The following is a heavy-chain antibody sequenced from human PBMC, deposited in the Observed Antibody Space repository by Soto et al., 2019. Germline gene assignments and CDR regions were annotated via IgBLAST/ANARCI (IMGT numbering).Heavy chain of an antibody. D-gene: IGHD2-2*01. CDR1: GYTFTSYY. CDR3: ARDAPRILVVPAAKLYYYYGMDV. J-gene: IGHJ6*02. Sequence: QVQLVQSGAEVKKPGASVKVSCKASGYTFTSYYMHWVRQAPGQGLEWMGIINPSGGSTSYAQKFKGRVTMTRDTSTSTVYMELSSLRSEDTAVYYCARDAPRILVVPAAKLYYYYGMDVWGQGTTVTVSS. CDR2: INPSGGST. V-gene: IGHV1-46*01.